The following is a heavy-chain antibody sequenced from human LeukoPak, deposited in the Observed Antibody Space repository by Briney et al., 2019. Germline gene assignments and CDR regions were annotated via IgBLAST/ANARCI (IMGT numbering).Heavy chain of an antibody. CDR3: VKDVGLGFCSGGSCSAHFDY. V-gene: IGHV3-23*01. Sequence: PGGSLRLSCAASGFTFSSYAMSWVRQAPGKGLEWVSAISGSGGSTYYADSVKGRFTISRDNSKNTLYLQMNSLRAEDTAVYYCVKDVGLGFCSGGSCSAHFDYWGQGTLVTVSS. CDR1: GFTFSSYA. CDR2: ISGSGGST. J-gene: IGHJ4*02. D-gene: IGHD2-15*01.